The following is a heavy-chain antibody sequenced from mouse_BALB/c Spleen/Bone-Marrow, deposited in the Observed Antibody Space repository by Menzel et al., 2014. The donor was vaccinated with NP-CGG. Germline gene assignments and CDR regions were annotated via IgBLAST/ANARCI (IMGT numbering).Heavy chain of an antibody. J-gene: IGHJ4*01. V-gene: IGHV7-3*02. CDR2: IRNKAYDYTT. Sequence: EVKLMESGGGLVQPGGSLRLSCTTSGFTFTDPYMSWVRQPPGKALEWLGFIRNKAYDYTTEYSASVKGRFTISRDSSQSILYLQMNALRPEDSATYYCARFPMDYWGQGTSVTVSS. CDR3: ARFPMDY. CDR1: GFTFTDPY.